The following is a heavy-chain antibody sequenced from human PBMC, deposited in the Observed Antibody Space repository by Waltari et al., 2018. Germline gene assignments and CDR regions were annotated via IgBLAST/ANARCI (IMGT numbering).Heavy chain of an antibody. CDR3: ARGSHYSNDY. V-gene: IGHV3-74*01. CDR1: GFTFTSYY. Sequence: EVQLVESGGGLVQPGGSLRLSCAASGFTFTSYYMHWVRQPPGKVLVCVSRISSDGTSTSYADSVKGRFTISRDNAKNTLFLQMNSLRAEDTGVYYCARGSHYSNDYWGQGTLVTVSS. D-gene: IGHD1-26*01. J-gene: IGHJ4*02. CDR2: ISSDGTST.